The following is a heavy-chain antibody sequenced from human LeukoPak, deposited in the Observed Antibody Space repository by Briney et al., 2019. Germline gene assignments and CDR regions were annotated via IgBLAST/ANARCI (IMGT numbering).Heavy chain of an antibody. J-gene: IGHJ4*02. CDR3: TRLRGQQLPHYYFDS. V-gene: IGHV5-51*01. CDR1: GYSFSGYW. D-gene: IGHD6-13*01. CDR2: IFPGDSQI. Sequence: GESLRISCKGSGYSFSGYWIGWVRQMPGRGLEWMAIIFPGDSQIKYSPSFQGQVSFSADKSINTAYLQWSSLKTSDSAMYYFTRLRGQQLPHYYFDSWGQGTLVTASS.